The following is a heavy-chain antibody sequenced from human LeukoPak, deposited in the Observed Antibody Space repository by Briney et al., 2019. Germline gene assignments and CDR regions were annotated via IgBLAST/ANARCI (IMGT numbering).Heavy chain of an antibody. V-gene: IGHV1-18*01. CDR2: ISAYNGNT. J-gene: IGHJ4*02. Sequence: ASVKVSCKASGYTFTSYGISWVRQAPGQGLEWMGWISAYNGNTNYAQKLQGRVTMTTDTSTSTAYMELRSLRSDDTAVYYCARDPISYYGSGSLDYWGQGTLVTVSS. D-gene: IGHD3-10*01. CDR3: ARDPISYYGSGSLDY. CDR1: GYTFTSYG.